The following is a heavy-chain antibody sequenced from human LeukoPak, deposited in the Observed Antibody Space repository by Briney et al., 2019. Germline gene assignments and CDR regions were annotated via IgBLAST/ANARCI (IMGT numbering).Heavy chain of an antibody. D-gene: IGHD4-23*01. CDR3: ARHTTVGGSLRFDY. V-gene: IGHV5-51*01. J-gene: IGHJ4*02. Sequence: GESLKISCKGSGYGFSSYWIGWVRQVPGKGLEYMGIICPGDSDTRYSQSFQGQVTISADKSITTAYLQWSSLKASDTAMYYCARHTTVGGSLRFDYWGQGTLVTVSS. CDR2: ICPGDSDT. CDR1: GYGFSSYW.